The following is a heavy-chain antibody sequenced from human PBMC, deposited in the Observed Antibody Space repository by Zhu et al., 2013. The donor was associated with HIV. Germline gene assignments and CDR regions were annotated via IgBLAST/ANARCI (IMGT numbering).Heavy chain of an antibody. J-gene: IGHJ6*03. CDR2: MNPNSANT. CDR1: GYTFTSYY. D-gene: IGHD5-18*01. V-gene: IGHV1-8*03. CDR3: ARYKGYSYGRYYYHMDV. Sequence: QVQLVQSGAEVKKPGASVKVSCKASGYTFTSYYMHWVRQATGQGLEWMGWMNPNSANTGYARKFQGRVTITMNTSISTAYMELNSLRSEDTAVYYCARYKGYSYGRYYYHMDVVGQRDHGHRLL.